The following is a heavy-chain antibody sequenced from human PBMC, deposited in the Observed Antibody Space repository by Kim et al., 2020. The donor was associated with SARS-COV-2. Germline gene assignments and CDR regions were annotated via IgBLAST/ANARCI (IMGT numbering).Heavy chain of an antibody. Sequence: SETLSLTCTVSGGSISSGGYYWSWIRQHPGKGLEWIGYIYYSGSTYYNPSLKSRVTISVDTSKNQFSLKLSSVTAADTAVYYCARGRGIAAAGRYYFDYWGQGTLVTVSS. CDR1: GGSISSGGYY. CDR2: IYYSGST. J-gene: IGHJ4*02. D-gene: IGHD6-13*01. V-gene: IGHV4-31*03. CDR3: ARGRGIAAAGRYYFDY.